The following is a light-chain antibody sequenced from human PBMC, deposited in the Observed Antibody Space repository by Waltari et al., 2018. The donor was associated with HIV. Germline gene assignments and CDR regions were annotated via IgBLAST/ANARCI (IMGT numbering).Light chain of an antibody. V-gene: IGKV1-33*01. CDR1: QDISNN. CDR3: QHYKNLPIT. CDR2: DAS. Sequence: DIQMTQSPSSLSASVGDRVTITCQANQDISNNLNWYQQKPGKVPNLLIFDASTLQTGVQSRFSGSVSGTDFTLTISSLQPEDVATYYCQHYKNLPITFGQGTRLQIK. J-gene: IGKJ5*01.